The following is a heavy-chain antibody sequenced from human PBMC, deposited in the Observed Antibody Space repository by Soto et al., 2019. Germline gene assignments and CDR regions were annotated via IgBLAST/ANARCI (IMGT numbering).Heavy chain of an antibody. D-gene: IGHD3-10*02. V-gene: IGHV3-74*01. CDR1: GFTFSSYW. J-gene: IGHJ2*01. CDR3: ARGREVCSGSYCPYWYFDL. Sequence: PGGSLRLSCAASGFTFSSYWMHWVRQAPGKGLVWVSRINSDGSSKSYADHVKGRFNIYRENAKKKLYMQMNSLRAEDTAVYYCARGREVCSGSYCPYWYFDLWGRAPLVTVPP. CDR2: INSDGSSK.